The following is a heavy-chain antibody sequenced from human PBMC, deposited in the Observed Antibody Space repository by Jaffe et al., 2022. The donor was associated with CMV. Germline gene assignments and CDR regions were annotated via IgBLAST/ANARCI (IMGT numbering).Heavy chain of an antibody. V-gene: IGHV4-34*01. CDR1: GGSFSGYY. D-gene: IGHD2-2*01. Sequence: QVQLQQWGAGLLKPSETLSLTCAVYGGSFSGYYWSWIRQPPGKGLEWIGEINHSGSTNYNPSLKSRVTISVDTSKNQFSLKLSSVTAADTAVYYCARGRGYCSSTSCYGISYYYYYYMDVWGKGTTVTVSS. CDR3: ARGRGYCSSTSCYGISYYYYYYMDV. CDR2: INHSGST. J-gene: IGHJ6*03.